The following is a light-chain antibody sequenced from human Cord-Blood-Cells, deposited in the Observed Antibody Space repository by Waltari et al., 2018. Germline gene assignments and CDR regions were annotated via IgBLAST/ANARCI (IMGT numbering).Light chain of an antibody. J-gene: IGKJ3*01. V-gene: IGKV1-8*01. CDR1: QGISSY. CDR3: QQYYSYAFT. CDR2: AAS. Sequence: AIRMTQSPSSFSASTGDRVTITCRASQGISSYLAWYQQKPGKAPKLLIYAASTLQSGVPSMFSGSGSGTDFTLTISCLQSEDFATYYCQQYYSYAFTFGPGTKVDIK.